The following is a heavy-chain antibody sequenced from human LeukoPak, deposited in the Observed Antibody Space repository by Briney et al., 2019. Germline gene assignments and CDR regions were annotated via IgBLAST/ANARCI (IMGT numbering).Heavy chain of an antibody. CDR3: AKDQSWESPRNLDS. J-gene: IGHJ4*02. D-gene: IGHD1-26*01. CDR1: GFTFSSSA. Sequence: GGSLRLSCAASGFTFSSSAMSWVRQVPGKGLEWVSGISASGGSTSYADSVRGRFTISRDNSKNTLYVQMNSLRDKDTAEYYGAKDQSWESPRNLDSWGQGTLVTVSS. CDR2: ISASGGST. V-gene: IGHV3-23*01.